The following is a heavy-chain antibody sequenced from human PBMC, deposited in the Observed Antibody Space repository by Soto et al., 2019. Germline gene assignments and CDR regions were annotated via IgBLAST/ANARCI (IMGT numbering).Heavy chain of an antibody. CDR3: AKGSAFECKGAICYPFDN. D-gene: IGHD3-10*01. CDR2: VIGSGVNV. V-gene: IGHV3-23*01. J-gene: IGHJ4*02. Sequence: PGGSLRLSCTASGFTFSNYAINWVRLAPGKRLEWVSSVIGSGVNVFYADSVKGRFTISRDNSKNTVYLEMNSLRADDTAEYFCAKGSAFECKGAICYPFDNWGRGTLATVSS. CDR1: GFTFSNYA.